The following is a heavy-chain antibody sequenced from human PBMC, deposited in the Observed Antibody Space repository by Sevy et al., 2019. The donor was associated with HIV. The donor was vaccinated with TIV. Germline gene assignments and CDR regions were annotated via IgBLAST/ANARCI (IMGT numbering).Heavy chain of an antibody. CDR3: AIDLELYDYGDYGPEFMPDY. CDR1: GFTFSTYG. V-gene: IGHV3-33*01. Sequence: GGSLRLSCAASGFTFSTYGMHWVRQAPGKGLEWVALIWFDGSNTYYADSVKGRFTISSYIAKNTLDLQLNSLRAEDTAVYYCAIDLELYDYGDYGPEFMPDYWGQGTLVTVSS. CDR2: IWFDGSNT. J-gene: IGHJ4*02. D-gene: IGHD4-17*01.